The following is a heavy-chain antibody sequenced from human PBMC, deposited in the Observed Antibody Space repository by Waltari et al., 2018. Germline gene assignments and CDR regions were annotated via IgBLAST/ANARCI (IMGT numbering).Heavy chain of an antibody. CDR3: ARVARGGYYTGWFDT. V-gene: IGHV4-39*07. Sequence: QLQLQDSGPGLVKPSETLSLTCSVSGGSISSTSHYWAWIRQPPGKGLEWIGSSYYSGTTYYNLSLKSRVTLSVDTSKNQFSLKLSSVTAADTAMYFCARVARGGYYTGWFDTWGQGALVTVSS. CDR1: GGSISSTSHY. D-gene: IGHD3-3*01. CDR2: SYYSGTT. J-gene: IGHJ5*02.